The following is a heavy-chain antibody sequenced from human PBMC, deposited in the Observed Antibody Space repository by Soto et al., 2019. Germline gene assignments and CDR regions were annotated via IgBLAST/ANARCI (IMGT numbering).Heavy chain of an antibody. D-gene: IGHD5-18*01. J-gene: IGHJ4*02. CDR2: IYSSGST. CDR3: ARDIRGYSRAFDY. V-gene: IGHV4-61*01. Sequence: PSETLSLTCSVSGGSISSGYYYWSWIRQPPGKGLEWIGYIYSSGSTNYNPSLKSRVTISLDTSSNQFSLKLTSVTAADTAVYYCARDIRGYSRAFDYWGQGTLVTGSS. CDR1: GGSISSGYYY.